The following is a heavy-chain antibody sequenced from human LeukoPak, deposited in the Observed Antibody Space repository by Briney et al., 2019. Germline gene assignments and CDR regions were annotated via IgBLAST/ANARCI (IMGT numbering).Heavy chain of an antibody. D-gene: IGHD3-22*01. J-gene: IGHJ4*02. CDR2: IYYSGST. CDR1: GGSISRYY. V-gene: IGHV4-59*08. CDR3: ARHDSSGYYLGY. Sequence: KTSETLSLTCTVSGGSISRYYWSWLRQPPGKGLEWIGYIYYSGSTNYNPSLKSRVTISVDTSKNQFSLKLSSVTAADTAVYYCARHDSSGYYLGYWGQGTLVTASS.